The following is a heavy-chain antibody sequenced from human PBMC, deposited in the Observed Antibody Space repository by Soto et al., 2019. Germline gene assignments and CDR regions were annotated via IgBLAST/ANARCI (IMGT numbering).Heavy chain of an antibody. CDR3: VRDSARTFAY. Sequence: EMHLVESGGGLLRPGGSLRLSCAASGFRFSAYWIHWVRQVPGKALAWVSHISNDDNSATHADSVKGRVTISRDDAKNTVYLQMNSLRGDSTAVYYCVRDSARTFAYWGRGTLVTVSS. J-gene: IGHJ4*01. CDR2: ISNDDNSA. CDR1: GFRFSAYW. V-gene: IGHV3-74*01. D-gene: IGHD3-10*01.